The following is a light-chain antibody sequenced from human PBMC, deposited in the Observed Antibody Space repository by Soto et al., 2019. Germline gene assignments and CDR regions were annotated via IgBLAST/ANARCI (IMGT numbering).Light chain of an antibody. CDR1: QRISSY. CDR3: QQSYSTPFT. CDR2: AAS. Sequence: DIQMTQSPSSLSASVGDRVTITCRASQRISSYLNWYQQKPVKAPKLLIYAASSLQSGVPSRFSGSGSGTDFTLTINSLQPEDFATYYCQQSYSTPFTFGPGTKVDIK. V-gene: IGKV1-39*01. J-gene: IGKJ3*01.